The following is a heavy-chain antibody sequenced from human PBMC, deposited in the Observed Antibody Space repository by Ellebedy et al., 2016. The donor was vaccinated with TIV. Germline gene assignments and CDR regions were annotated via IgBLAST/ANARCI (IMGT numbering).Heavy chain of an antibody. V-gene: IGHV1-8*01. J-gene: IGHJ6*03. Sequence: ASVKVSXKASGYTFTSYDINWVRQATGQGLEWMGWMNPNSGNTGYAQKFQGRVTMTRNTSISTAYMELSSLRSEDTAVYYCARVGRVIAARTHYYYYYMDVWGKGTTVTVSS. D-gene: IGHD6-6*01. CDR2: MNPNSGNT. CDR1: GYTFTSYD. CDR3: ARVGRVIAARTHYYYYYMDV.